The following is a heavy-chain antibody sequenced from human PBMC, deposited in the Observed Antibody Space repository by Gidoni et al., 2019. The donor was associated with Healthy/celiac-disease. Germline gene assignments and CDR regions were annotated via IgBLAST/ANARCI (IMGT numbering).Heavy chain of an antibody. D-gene: IGHD1-26*01. Sequence: PGKGLEWIGSIYYSGSTYYNPSLKSRVTISVDTSKNQFSLKLSSVTAADTAVYYCAGLGATTFDYWGQGTLVTVSS. CDR2: IYYSGST. J-gene: IGHJ4*02. CDR3: AGLGATTFDY. V-gene: IGHV4-39*01.